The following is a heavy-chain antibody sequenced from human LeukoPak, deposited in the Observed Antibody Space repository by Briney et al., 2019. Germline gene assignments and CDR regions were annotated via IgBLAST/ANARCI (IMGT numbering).Heavy chain of an antibody. CDR1: GYTFTSYA. CDR2: INAGNGNT. D-gene: IGHD6-19*01. Sequence: ASVKVSCKASGYTFTSYAMHWVRQAPGQRLEWMGWINAGNGNTKYSQEFQGRVTITRDTSASTAYMELSSLRSEDMAVYYCARMGIDSGGWYPIGYWGQGTLVTVSS. J-gene: IGHJ4*02. V-gene: IGHV1-3*03. CDR3: ARMGIDSGGWYPIGY.